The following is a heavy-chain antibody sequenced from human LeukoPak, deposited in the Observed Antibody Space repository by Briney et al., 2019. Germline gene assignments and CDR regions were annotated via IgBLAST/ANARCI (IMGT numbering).Heavy chain of an antibody. Sequence: GGSLRLSCAASGFTFDDYGMSWVRQAPGKGLEWVSGINWNGGSTGYADSVKGRFTISRDNAKNSLYLQMNSLRAEDTALYYCARGGFGVVIIPNYYYMDVWGKGTTVTVSS. V-gene: IGHV3-20*04. CDR2: INWNGGST. D-gene: IGHD3-3*01. CDR1: GFTFDDYG. J-gene: IGHJ6*03. CDR3: ARGGFGVVIIPNYYYMDV.